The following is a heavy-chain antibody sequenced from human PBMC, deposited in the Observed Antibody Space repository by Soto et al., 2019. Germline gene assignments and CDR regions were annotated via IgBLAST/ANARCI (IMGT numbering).Heavy chain of an antibody. CDR3: AKDSVRISYSAL. D-gene: IGHD2-21*01. J-gene: IGHJ4*02. Sequence: HPGRPLRLSCAASGVAFSTSSMSWVRAPPGKGLEWVSVISNTGRTTYYADSVNGRLTISRDNSKNTLYLHLNSLRAEDTAVYYCAKDSVRISYSALWGQGTLVTVSS. CDR1: GVAFSTSS. CDR2: ISNTGRTT. V-gene: IGHV3-23*01.